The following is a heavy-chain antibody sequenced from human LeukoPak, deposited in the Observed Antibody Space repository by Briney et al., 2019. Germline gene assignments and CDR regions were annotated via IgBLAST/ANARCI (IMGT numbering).Heavy chain of an antibody. Sequence: SETLSLTCAVYGGSFSGYYWSWIRQPPGKGLEWIGEINHSGSTNYNPSLKSRVTISVDTSKNQFSLKLSSVTAADTAVYYCARHKADYGGNSGIFAFDIWGQGTMVTVSS. CDR1: GGSFSGYY. J-gene: IGHJ3*02. V-gene: IGHV4-34*01. CDR2: INHSGST. CDR3: ARHKADYGGNSGIFAFDI. D-gene: IGHD4-23*01.